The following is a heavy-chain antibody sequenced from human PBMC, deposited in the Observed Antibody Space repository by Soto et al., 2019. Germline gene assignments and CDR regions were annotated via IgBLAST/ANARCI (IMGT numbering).Heavy chain of an antibody. Sequence: SETLSLTCAVSGYSISSGYHWGWIRQPPGKGLEWIGSIYHSGSTYYNPSLKSRVTISVDTSKNQFSLKLSSVTAADTAVYYCARYSSGWANWFDPWGQGTLVTVSS. J-gene: IGHJ5*02. D-gene: IGHD6-19*01. CDR2: IYHSGST. CDR3: ARYSSGWANWFDP. V-gene: IGHV4-38-2*01. CDR1: GYSISSGYH.